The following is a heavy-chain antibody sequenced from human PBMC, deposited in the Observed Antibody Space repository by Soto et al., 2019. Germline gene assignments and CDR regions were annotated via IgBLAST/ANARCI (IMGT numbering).Heavy chain of an antibody. CDR3: ATRSPAFDY. Sequence: QVQLVQSGPEVKQPGASVKVSCKTSGYTFTNYGISWVRQAPGQGLEWMGWISTDKGKTNYAQKFQGRVTMTTDTVTSTAYMELRSLRSDDTAVYYCATRSPAFDYWGQGTLVTASS. J-gene: IGHJ4*02. CDR1: GYTFTNYG. V-gene: IGHV1-18*01. CDR2: ISTDKGKT.